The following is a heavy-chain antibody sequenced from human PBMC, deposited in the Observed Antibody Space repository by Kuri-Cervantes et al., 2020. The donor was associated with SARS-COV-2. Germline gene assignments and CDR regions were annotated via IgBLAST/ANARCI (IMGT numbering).Heavy chain of an antibody. CDR2: IYYSGST. J-gene: IGHJ6*03. V-gene: IGHV4-61*10. CDR3: ARSGSYPYYYYYMDV. D-gene: IGHD1-26*01. Sequence: ESLKISCTVSGGSISSGSYYWSWIRQPAGKGLEWIGYIYYSGSTNYNPSLKSRVTISVDTSKNQFSLKLSSVTAADTAVYYCARSGSYPYYYYYMDVWGKGTTVTVSS. CDR1: GGSISSGSYY.